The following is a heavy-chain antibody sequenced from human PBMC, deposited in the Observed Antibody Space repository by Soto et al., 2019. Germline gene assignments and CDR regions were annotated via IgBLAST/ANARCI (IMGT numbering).Heavy chain of an antibody. CDR1: GFTFSSYS. Sequence: EVQLVESGGGLVKPGGSLRLSCAASGFTFSSYSMNWVRQAPGKGLEWVSSISGSSSYIYYADSVKGRFTISRDNAKNSLYLQMTSLRAEDTAVYYCARLYCSGGSCYSERDYWGQGTLVTVSS. J-gene: IGHJ4*02. CDR2: ISGSSSYI. V-gene: IGHV3-21*01. CDR3: ARLYCSGGSCYSERDY. D-gene: IGHD2-15*01.